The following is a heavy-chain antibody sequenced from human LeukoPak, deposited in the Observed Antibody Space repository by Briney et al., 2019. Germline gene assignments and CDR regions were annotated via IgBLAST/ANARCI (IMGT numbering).Heavy chain of an antibody. CDR1: GFTFSDYY. J-gene: IGHJ6*02. CDR2: MSSGGSTI. Sequence: GGSLRLSCGASGFTFSDYYMTWIRQAPGKGLEWVSYMSSGGSTIYYADSVKGRFSISRDNAKNSLYLQMNSLRAEDTAVYYCARAPSSMVRGSYYGMDVWGQGTTVTVSS. CDR3: ARAPSSMVRGSYYGMDV. D-gene: IGHD3-10*01. V-gene: IGHV3-11*01.